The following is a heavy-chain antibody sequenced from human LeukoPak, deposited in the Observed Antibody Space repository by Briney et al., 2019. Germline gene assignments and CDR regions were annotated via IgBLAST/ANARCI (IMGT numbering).Heavy chain of an antibody. V-gene: IGHV4-31*03. CDR1: GGSISSGGYY. CDR3: ARESFIAAAVQAFDI. D-gene: IGHD6-13*01. J-gene: IGHJ3*02. Sequence: SQTLSLTCTVSGGSISSGGYYWSWIRQHPGKGLEWIGYIYYSGSTYYNPSLKSRVTISVDTSKNQFSLELSSVTAADTAVYYCARESFIAAAVQAFDIWGQGTMVTVSS. CDR2: IYYSGST.